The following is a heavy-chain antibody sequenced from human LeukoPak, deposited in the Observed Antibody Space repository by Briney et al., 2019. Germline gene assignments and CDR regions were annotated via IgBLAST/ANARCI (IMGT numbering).Heavy chain of an antibody. V-gene: IGHV1-46*03. J-gene: IGHJ4*02. CDR3: ARAGTEDCSSTSCYTGSPLYYFDY. CDR2: INPSGGST. Sequence: ASVKVSCKASGYTFTSYYMHWVRQAPGQGLEWMGIINPSGGSTSYAQKFQGRVTMTRDTSTSTVYMELSSLRSEDTAVCYCARAGTEDCSSTSCYTGSPLYYFDYWGQGTLVTVSS. D-gene: IGHD2-2*02. CDR1: GYTFTSYY.